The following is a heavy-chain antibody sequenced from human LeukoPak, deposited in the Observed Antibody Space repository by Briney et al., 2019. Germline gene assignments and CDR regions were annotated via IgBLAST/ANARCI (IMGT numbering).Heavy chain of an antibody. J-gene: IGHJ6*02. CDR1: GYSFTSYW. CDR2: IYPGDSDT. Sequence: GESLKISCKGSGYSFTSYWIGWVRQIRGKVLEWMGIIYPGDSDTRYSPSFQGQVTTSDDKSISTAYLQWSSLKASDTAMYYCARSTTEDIVVVPADPSTTDFGMDVWGQGTTVTVSS. V-gene: IGHV5-51*01. D-gene: IGHD2-2*01. CDR3: ARSTTEDIVVVPADPSTTDFGMDV.